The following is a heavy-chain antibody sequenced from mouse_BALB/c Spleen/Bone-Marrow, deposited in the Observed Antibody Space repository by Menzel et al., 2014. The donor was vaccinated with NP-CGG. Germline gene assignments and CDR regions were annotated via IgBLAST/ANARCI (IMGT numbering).Heavy chain of an antibody. CDR3: TRSGTSWLRRSWYFDV. D-gene: IGHD2-2*01. V-gene: IGHV1S81*02. CDR1: GYTFTSYY. J-gene: IGHJ1*01. Sequence: QVQLQQSGAELVKPGASVKLSCKASGYTFTSYYMYWVKQRPGQGLEWIGEINPSNGGTNFNEKFKSKATLTVDKSSCTAYMQLSSLTSEDSAVYYCTRSGTSWLRRSWYFDVWGAGTTVTVSS. CDR2: INPSNGGT.